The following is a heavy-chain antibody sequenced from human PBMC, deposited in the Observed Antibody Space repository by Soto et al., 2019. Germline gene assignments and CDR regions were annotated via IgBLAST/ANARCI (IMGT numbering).Heavy chain of an antibody. CDR3: AHVFCRDINRYFDY. Sequence: QITLKESGPPLVKPTQTLTLTCTFSGFSLSTYGMGMGWIRQPPGKAPEWLSVIYWDDDKRYSPSLKSRLTITKDTVQSQVVLTMTDVDPVDTATYDCAHVFCRDINRYFDYGGQGSLVTVSS. J-gene: IGHJ4*02. CDR2: IYWDDDK. V-gene: IGHV2-5*02. CDR1: GFSLSTYGMG.